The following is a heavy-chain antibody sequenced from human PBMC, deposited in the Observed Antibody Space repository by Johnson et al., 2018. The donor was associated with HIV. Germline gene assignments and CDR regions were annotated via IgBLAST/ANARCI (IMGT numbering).Heavy chain of an antibody. CDR3: ARDRWLQLGAFDI. V-gene: IGHV3-30*14. D-gene: IGHD5-24*01. CDR2: ISYDGSNK. Sequence: QAQLVESGGGVVQPGRSLRLSCAASGFTFSSYAMHWVRQAPGKGLEWVAVISYDGSNKYYADSVKGRFTISRDNVKNSLFLQINSLRADDTAVYYCARDRWLQLGAFDIWGQGTLVTVSS. CDR1: GFTFSSYA. J-gene: IGHJ3*02.